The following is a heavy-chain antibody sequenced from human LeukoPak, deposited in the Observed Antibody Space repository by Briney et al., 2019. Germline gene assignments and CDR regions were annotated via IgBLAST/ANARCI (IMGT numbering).Heavy chain of an antibody. CDR2: IYHSGST. D-gene: IGHD3-3*01. CDR3: AARALSLVTFGVVRRHWFDP. V-gene: IGHV4-38-2*01. J-gene: IGHJ5*02. Sequence: PSETLSLTCAVSGYSISSGYYWGWIRPPPGKGLEWIGSIYHSGSTYYNPSLKGRVTISVDTSKNQFSLKLSSVTAADTAVYYCAARALSLVTFGVVRRHWFDPWGQGTLVTVSS. CDR1: GYSISSGYY.